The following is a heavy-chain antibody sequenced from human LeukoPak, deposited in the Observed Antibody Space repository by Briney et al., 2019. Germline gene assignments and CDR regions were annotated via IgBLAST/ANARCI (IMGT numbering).Heavy chain of an antibody. CDR3: ARDRGGGHMDV. V-gene: IGHV3-13*01. D-gene: IGHD2-15*01. Sequence: GGSLRLSCAASGFTFTTYDMHWVRHATGKGLEWVSAIGTAGDTYYPGSVKGRFTISRENAKNSLYLQMNSLRAGDTAVYYCARDRGGGHMDVWGKGTTVTISS. CDR2: IGTAGDT. CDR1: GFTFTTYD. J-gene: IGHJ6*03.